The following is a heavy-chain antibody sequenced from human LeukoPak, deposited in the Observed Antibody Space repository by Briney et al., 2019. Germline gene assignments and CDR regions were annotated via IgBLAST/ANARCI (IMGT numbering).Heavy chain of an antibody. V-gene: IGHV1-18*01. CDR1: GYTFTSYG. J-gene: IGHJ4*02. CDR2: ISAYNGNT. Sequence: ASVKVSCKASGYTFTSYGISWVRQAPGQGLEWMGWISAYNGNTNYAQKLQGRVTMTTDTSTSTAYMELRSLRSDDTALYYCARDPRTTSGSVFDNSGQGSLVTVSS. CDR3: ARDPRTTSGSVFDN. D-gene: IGHD1-14*01.